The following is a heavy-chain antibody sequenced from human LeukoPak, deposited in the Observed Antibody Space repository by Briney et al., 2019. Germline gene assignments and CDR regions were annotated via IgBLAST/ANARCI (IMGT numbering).Heavy chain of an antibody. J-gene: IGHJ4*02. D-gene: IGHD3-10*01. CDR3: ARGAITMVRVFDY. CDR2: ISSSGSTM. CDR1: GFTFSDYY. V-gene: IGHV3-11*01. Sequence: PGGSLRLSCAASGFTFSDYYMSWIRQAPGKGLEWVSYISSSGSTMYYADSVKGRFTISRDNAKNSLYLQMNSLRAEDTAVYYCARGAITMVRVFDYWGQGTPVTVSS.